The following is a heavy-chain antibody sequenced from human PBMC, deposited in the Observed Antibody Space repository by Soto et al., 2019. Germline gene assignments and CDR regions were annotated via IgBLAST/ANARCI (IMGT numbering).Heavy chain of an antibody. V-gene: IGHV3-30*04. Sequence: PGESLRLSCAASGFTFTTYAIHWVRQAPGKGLEWVAVISNDGRGKYYADSVKGRFTISRDNSKNTLYPQMNSLRSDDTAVYYCARDQCFGGGRSCYYFDFWGQGTLVTVSS. CDR2: ISNDGRGK. D-gene: IGHD2-15*01. J-gene: IGHJ4*02. CDR3: ARDQCFGGGRSCYYFDF. CDR1: GFTFTTYA.